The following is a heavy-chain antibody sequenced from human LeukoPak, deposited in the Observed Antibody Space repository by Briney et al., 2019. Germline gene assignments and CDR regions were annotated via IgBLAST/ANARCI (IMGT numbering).Heavy chain of an antibody. Sequence: SVKVSCKASGGTFSSYTISWVRQAPGQGLEWMGRIIPILGIANYAQKFQRRVTITADKSTSTAYMELSSLRSEDTAVCYCARDLQDDSSGYYPYYFDYWGQGTLVTVSS. J-gene: IGHJ4*02. V-gene: IGHV1-69*04. CDR1: GGTFSSYT. CDR3: ARDLQDDSSGYYPYYFDY. D-gene: IGHD3-22*01. CDR2: IIPILGIA.